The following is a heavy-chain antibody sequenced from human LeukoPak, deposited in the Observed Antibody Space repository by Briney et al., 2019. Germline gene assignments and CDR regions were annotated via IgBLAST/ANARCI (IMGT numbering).Heavy chain of an antibody. V-gene: IGHV4-30-2*01. D-gene: IGHD3-9*01. J-gene: IGHJ4*02. CDR2: IYHSGST. Sequence: SQALSLTCTVSGGSISSGGYYWSWIRQPPGKGLEWIGYIYHSGSTYYNPSLKSRVTISVDRSKNQFSLKLSSVTAADTAVYYCARDPAIYDILTGYSFDYWGQGTLVTVSS. CDR3: ARDPAIYDILTGYSFDY. CDR1: GGSISSGGYY.